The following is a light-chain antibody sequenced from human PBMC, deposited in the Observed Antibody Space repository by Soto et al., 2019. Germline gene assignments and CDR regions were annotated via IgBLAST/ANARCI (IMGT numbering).Light chain of an antibody. CDR2: RNN. CDR1: SSNIGSNY. Sequence: QSVLTQPPSASGTPGQRVTISCSGSSSNIGSNYVYWYQQLPGTAPKLLICRNNQRPSGVPDRFSGSKSGTSASLAISGLRSEHDADYYCAAWDDSLSGPVFGGGPQLTVL. J-gene: IGLJ7*01. CDR3: AAWDDSLSGPV. V-gene: IGLV1-47*01.